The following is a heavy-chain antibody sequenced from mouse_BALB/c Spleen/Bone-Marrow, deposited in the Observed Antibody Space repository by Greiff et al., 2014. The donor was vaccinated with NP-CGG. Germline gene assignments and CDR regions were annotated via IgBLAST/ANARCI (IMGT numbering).Heavy chain of an antibody. Sequence: VKLQESGPGLVAPSQSLSITCTVSGFSLTNYGVHWVRQPPGKGLEWLGVIWADGSTNYNSAIMSRLSISKDNSKSQVFFKMNSLQTDDTAMYYCARITTATGAMDYWGQGTSVTVSS. V-gene: IGHV2-9*02. CDR3: ARITTATGAMDY. D-gene: IGHD1-2*01. CDR1: GFSLTNYG. CDR2: IWADGST. J-gene: IGHJ4*01.